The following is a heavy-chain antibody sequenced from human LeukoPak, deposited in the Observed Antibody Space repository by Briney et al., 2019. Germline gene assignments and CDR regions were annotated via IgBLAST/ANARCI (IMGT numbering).Heavy chain of an antibody. CDR2: ISAYNGNT. D-gene: IGHD5-18*01. J-gene: IGHJ5*02. CDR3: AKDTAMVWFDP. V-gene: IGHV1-18*01. CDR1: GYTFTSYG. Sequence: ASVKVSCKASGYTFTSYGISWVRQAPGQGLEWMGWISAYNGNTNYAQKFQGRVTITADKSTSTAYMELSSLRSEDTAVYYCAKDTAMVWFDPWGQGTLVTVSS.